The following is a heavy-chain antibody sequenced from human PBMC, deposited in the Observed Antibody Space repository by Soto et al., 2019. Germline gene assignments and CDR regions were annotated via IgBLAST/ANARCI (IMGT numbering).Heavy chain of an antibody. D-gene: IGHD3-9*01. Sequence: GESLKISCKGPGHLFNNHWICWVRHTPGKGLGWMGLIFTRDSGTQTNPSLRGHVSFSVDTSINTVYLQWSSRKATDTGIYLCWRGYFDSGHGFDLWGQGTLVTVSS. CDR3: WRGYFDSGHGFDL. V-gene: IGHV5-51*01. CDR1: GHLFNNHW. CDR2: IFTRDSGT. J-gene: IGHJ4*02.